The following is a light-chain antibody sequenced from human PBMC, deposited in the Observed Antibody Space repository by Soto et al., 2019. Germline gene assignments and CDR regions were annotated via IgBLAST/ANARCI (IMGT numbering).Light chain of an antibody. CDR3: QQSDRTPIT. CDR1: QSISNY. V-gene: IGKV1-39*01. Sequence: DIQLTQSPSPLSASVGDRVAITCLASQSISNYLNWYQQKPGKAPKVLIYAPSNLQSGVPPMFSGSGSGTDFTLTIISLQPEDVATYFCQQSDRTPITFGQGTRLEIK. CDR2: APS. J-gene: IGKJ5*01.